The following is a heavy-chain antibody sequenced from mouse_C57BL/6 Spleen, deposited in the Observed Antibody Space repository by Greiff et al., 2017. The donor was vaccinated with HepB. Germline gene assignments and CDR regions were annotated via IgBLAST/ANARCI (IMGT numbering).Heavy chain of an antibody. J-gene: IGHJ3*01. V-gene: IGHV5-9-1*02. CDR3: TNYDYPSWFAY. CDR1: GFTFSSYA. D-gene: IGHD2-4*01. Sequence: EVKLVESGEGLVKPGGSLKLSCAASGFTFSSYAMSWVRQTPEKRLEWVAYISSGGDYIYYADTVKGRFTISRDNARNTLYLQMSSLKSEDTAMYYFTNYDYPSWFAYWGQGTLGTVSA. CDR2: ISSGGDYI.